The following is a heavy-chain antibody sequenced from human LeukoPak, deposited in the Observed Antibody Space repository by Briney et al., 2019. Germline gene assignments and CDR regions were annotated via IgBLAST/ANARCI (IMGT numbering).Heavy chain of an antibody. CDR2: INHSGST. J-gene: IGHJ5*02. D-gene: IGHD3-16*01. CDR3: ARGGVFPRQFDP. CDR1: GGSLSGYY. V-gene: IGHV4-34*01. Sequence: NPSETLSLTCAVSGGSLSGYYWSWIRQSPGKGLEWIGEINHSGSTNYKSSLESRVIISVDTSKNQFSLNLTSVTAADTAVYYCARGGVFPRQFDPWGQGTLVTVSS.